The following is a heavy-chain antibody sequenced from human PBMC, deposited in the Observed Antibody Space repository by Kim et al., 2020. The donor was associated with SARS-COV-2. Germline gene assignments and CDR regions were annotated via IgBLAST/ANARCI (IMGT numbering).Heavy chain of an antibody. J-gene: IGHJ6*02. V-gene: IGHV3-23*01. CDR1: GFTFSSYA. D-gene: IGHD6-19*01. Sequence: GSLRLSCAASGFTFSSYAMSWVRQAPGKGLEWVSAISGSGGSTYYADSVKGRFTISRDNSKNTLYLQMNSLRAEDTAVYYCAKDGGGRTVAVAGDYYYGMDVWGQGTPVTVSS. CDR3: AKDGGGRTVAVAGDYYYGMDV. CDR2: ISGSGGST.